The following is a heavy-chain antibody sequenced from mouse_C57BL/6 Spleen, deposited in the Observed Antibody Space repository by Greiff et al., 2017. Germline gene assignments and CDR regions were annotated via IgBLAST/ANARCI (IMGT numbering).Heavy chain of an antibody. CDR2: IYPRSGNT. Sequence: QVQLKESGAELARPGASVKLSCKASGYTFTSYGISWVKQRTGQGLEWIGEIYPRSGNTYYNEKCKGKATLTADKSSSTAYMELRSLTYEDSAVYFCARGGGNYGFDYWRQGTTLTVSS. D-gene: IGHD2-1*01. CDR1: GYTFTSYG. CDR3: ARGGGNYGFDY. V-gene: IGHV1-81*01. J-gene: IGHJ2*01.